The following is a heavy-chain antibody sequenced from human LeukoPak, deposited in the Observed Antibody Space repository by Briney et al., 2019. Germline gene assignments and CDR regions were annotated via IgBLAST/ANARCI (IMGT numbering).Heavy chain of an antibody. D-gene: IGHD6-19*01. CDR2: ISSSSSTI. V-gene: IGHV3-11*04. CDR1: GFTLSDYY. J-gene: IGHJ4*02. CDR3: ARGYSSGRGSFDY. Sequence: PGGSLRLSCAASGFTLSDYYMSWIRQAPGKGLEWVSYISSSSSTIYYADSVKGRFTISRDNAKNSLYLQMNSLRAEDTAVYYCARGYSSGRGSFDYWGQGTLVTVSS.